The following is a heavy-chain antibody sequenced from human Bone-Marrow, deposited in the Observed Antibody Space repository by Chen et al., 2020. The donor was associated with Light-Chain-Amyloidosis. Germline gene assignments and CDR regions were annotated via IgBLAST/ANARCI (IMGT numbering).Heavy chain of an antibody. CDR3: VGQGYYSYPMDF. CDR1: GGSVNSGDDY. CDR2: IYYSGIA. V-gene: IGHV4-61*08. Sequence: QVQLQESGPGLVKPSETLSLTCTVSGGSVNSGDDYWTWIRQPPGKGLEWIGYIYYSGIANYNASLKSRVTISLDTSKNQFSLRLNSVSAADTAVYYCVGQGYYSYPMDFWGQVTTVIVSS. J-gene: IGHJ6*02.